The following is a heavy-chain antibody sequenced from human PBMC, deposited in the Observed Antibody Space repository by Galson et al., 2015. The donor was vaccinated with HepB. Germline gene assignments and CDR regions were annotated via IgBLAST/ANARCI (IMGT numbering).Heavy chain of an antibody. J-gene: IGHJ4*02. D-gene: IGHD3-22*01. CDR3: ARDLSTYYYDSSGYYLDY. CDR2: INPNSGGT. V-gene: IGHV1-2*02. Sequence: SVKVSCKASGYTFTGYYMHWVRQAPGQGLEWMGWINPNSGGTNYAQKFQGRVTMTRETSISTAYMELSRLRSDDTAVYYCARDLSTYYYDSSGYYLDYWGQGTLVTVSS. CDR1: GYTFTGYY.